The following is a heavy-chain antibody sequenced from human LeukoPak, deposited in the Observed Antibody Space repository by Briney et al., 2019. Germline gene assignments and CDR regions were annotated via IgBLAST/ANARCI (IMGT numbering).Heavy chain of an antibody. CDR2: FIPILNTT. Sequence: SVKVSCKASGGTFSGNSITWVRQAPGQGLEWMGRFIPILNTTNYAQDFQGRVTLTADKSTSTAYMELMSLASEDTAVYYCARETRDSNWNSVAYLDHWGQGTLVTVSS. J-gene: IGHJ4*02. CDR3: ARETRDSNWNSVAYLDH. V-gene: IGHV1-69*08. CDR1: GGTFSGNS. D-gene: IGHD1-7*01.